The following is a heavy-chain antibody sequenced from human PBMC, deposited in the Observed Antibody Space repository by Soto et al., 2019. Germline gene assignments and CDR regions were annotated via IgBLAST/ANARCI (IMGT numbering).Heavy chain of an antibody. V-gene: IGHV3-30-3*01. CDR1: GFTFSSYS. CDR2: ISYDGSNK. J-gene: IGHJ4*02. Sequence: GGSLRLSGAGSGFTFSSYSMHWVRQAPCKGLEWVAVISYDGSNKYYADSVKGRFTISRDNSKNTLYLQMNSLRAEDTAVYYCARGGSGETRDYYFDYGGQVTLVTVSS. CDR3: ARGGSGETRDYYFDY. D-gene: IGHD3-10*01.